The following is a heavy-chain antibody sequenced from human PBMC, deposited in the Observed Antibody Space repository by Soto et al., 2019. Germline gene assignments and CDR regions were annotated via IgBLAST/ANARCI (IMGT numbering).Heavy chain of an antibody. D-gene: IGHD3-3*01. V-gene: IGHV3-53*01. CDR1: GFTVSSNY. CDR3: ATDQLRFLDPPYGMDV. Sequence: GSLLLTCSASGFTVSSNYMSWVRQAPGKGLEWVSVIYSGGSTYYADSVKGRFTISRDNSKNTLYLQMNSLRAEDTAVYYCATDQLRFLDPPYGMDVWGQGTKVTVYS. J-gene: IGHJ6*02. CDR2: IYSGGST.